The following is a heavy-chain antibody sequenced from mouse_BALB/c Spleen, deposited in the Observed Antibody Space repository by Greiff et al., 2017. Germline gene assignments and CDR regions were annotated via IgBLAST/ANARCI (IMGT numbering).Heavy chain of an antibody. CDR3: ARPGGNYVHYYAMDY. D-gene: IGHD2-1*01. V-gene: IGHV1-14*01. Sequence: EVQLQQSGPELVKPGASVKMSCKASGYTFTSYVMHWVKQKPGQGLEWIGYINPYNDGTKYNEKFKGKATLTSDKSSSTAYMELSSLTSEDSAVYYCARPGGNYVHYYAMDYGGQGTSVTVSS. CDR2: INPYNDGT. CDR1: GYTFTSYV. J-gene: IGHJ4*01.